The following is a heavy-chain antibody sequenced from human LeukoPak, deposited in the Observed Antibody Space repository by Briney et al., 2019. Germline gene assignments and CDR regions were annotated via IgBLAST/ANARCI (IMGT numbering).Heavy chain of an antibody. CDR3: AREVFKYYYGSGSPYYFDC. V-gene: IGHV4-39*07. D-gene: IGHD3-10*01. J-gene: IGHJ4*02. CDR1: GGSISSSSYY. CDR2: IYYSGST. Sequence: SETLSLTCTVSGGSISSSSYYWGWIRQPPGKGLEWIGSIYYSGSTYYNPSLKSRVTISVDTSRNQFSLKLSSVTAADTAVYYCAREVFKYYYGSGSPYYFDCWGQGTLVTVSS.